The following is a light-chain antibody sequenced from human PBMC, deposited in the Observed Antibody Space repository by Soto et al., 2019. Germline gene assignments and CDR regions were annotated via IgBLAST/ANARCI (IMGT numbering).Light chain of an antibody. J-gene: IGLJ3*02. CDR1: TGAVTSGNF. Sequence: QAVVTQEPSVTVSPGGTVTLTCASSTGAVTSGNFPYWFQQKPGQAPRTLIYETSNKHSWTPARFSGSLLGGKAALTLSGAQPEDEAEYYCLLSFSGPRVFGGGTKLTVL. V-gene: IGLV7-46*01. CDR3: LLSFSGPRV. CDR2: ETS.